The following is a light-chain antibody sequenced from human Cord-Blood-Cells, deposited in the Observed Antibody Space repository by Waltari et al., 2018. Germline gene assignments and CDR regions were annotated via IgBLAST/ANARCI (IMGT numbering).Light chain of an antibody. J-gene: IGKJ2*01. CDR1: QSVSSSY. Sequence: EIVLTQSPGTLSLSSGARATLSCRASQSVSSSYLVWYQQKPGQAPRLLIYGASSRATGIPDRFSGSVSGTDFTLTISRLEPEDFAVYYCQQYGSSPMYTFGQGTKLEIK. CDR3: QQYGSSPMYT. CDR2: GAS. V-gene: IGKV3-20*01.